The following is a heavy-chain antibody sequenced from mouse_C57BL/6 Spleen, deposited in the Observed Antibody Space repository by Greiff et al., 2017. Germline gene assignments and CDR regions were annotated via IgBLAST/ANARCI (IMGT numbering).Heavy chain of an antibody. CDR3: SGIHYGYDGYYAKDC. Sequence: VQLQESGAELVKPGASVKMSCKASGYTFTTCPIEWRKQKHGESREWIGNFHPYNDDTKYNEKFKNNATLTVEKSSSTVYLELSRLTSDDAAVYYCSGIHYGYDGYYAKDCWGKGASVTVS. J-gene: IGHJ4*01. CDR1: GYTFTTCP. D-gene: IGHD2-2*01. V-gene: IGHV1-47*01. CDR2: FHPYNDDT.